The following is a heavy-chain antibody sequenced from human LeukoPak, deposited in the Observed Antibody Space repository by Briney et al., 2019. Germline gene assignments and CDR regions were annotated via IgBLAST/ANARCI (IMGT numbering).Heavy chain of an antibody. CDR1: GFTFSSFW. CDR2: IEQDGSEK. J-gene: IGHJ4*02. CDR3: ARDPTSRGWGSYRYPEYYFDY. V-gene: IGHV3-7*01. D-gene: IGHD3-16*02. Sequence: GGSLRLSCAVSGFTFSSFWMSWVRQAPGKGLEGVANIEQDGSEKYYVDSVKGRFTISRDNAKNSLYLQMNSLRGEDTAVYYCARDPTSRGWGSYRYPEYYFDYWGQETLVTVSS.